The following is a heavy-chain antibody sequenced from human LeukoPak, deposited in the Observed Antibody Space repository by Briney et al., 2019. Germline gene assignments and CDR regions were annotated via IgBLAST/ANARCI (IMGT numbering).Heavy chain of an antibody. CDR1: GDSITSDKW. J-gene: IGHJ6*02. CDR3: ARGYCSSTSCYGMDV. V-gene: IGHV4-4*02. Sequence: PSGTLSLTCAVSGDSITSDKWWTWVRQPPGKGLEWIGEIHHSKSSNYYPSLKSRVTISVDKSKNQFSLKLSSVTAADTAVYYCARGYCSSTSCYGMDVWGQGTTVTVSS. CDR2: IHHSKSS. D-gene: IGHD2-2*01.